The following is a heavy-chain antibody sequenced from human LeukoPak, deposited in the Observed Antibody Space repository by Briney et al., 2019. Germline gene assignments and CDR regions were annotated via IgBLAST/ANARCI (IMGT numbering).Heavy chain of an antibody. V-gene: IGHV3-23*01. CDR2: VSGSAKNT. CDR1: GFTFDNYA. CDR3: AKSHRGGLRFLVGFFYMDV. D-gene: IGHD3-3*01. Sequence: GGSLRLSCAASGFTFDNYAMSWVRQAPGQGLEGVSAVSGSAKNTYYADSVKGRFTTSRDNSNNTVYLQMNSLRAEDTAVYYCAKSHRGGLRFLVGFFYMDVWGSGTAVAVSS. J-gene: IGHJ6*03.